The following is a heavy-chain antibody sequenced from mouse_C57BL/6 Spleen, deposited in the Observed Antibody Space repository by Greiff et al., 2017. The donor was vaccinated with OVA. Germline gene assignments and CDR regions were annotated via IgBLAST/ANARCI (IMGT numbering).Heavy chain of an antibody. D-gene: IGHD1-1*01. CDR3: AREPYYYGSSYGYFDV. CDR2: ISYDGSN. CDR1: GYSITSGYY. V-gene: IGHV3-6*01. Sequence: EVKLMESGPGLVKPSQSLSLTCSVTGYSITSGYYWNWIRQFPGNKLEWMGYISYDGSNNYNPSLKNRISITRDTSKNQFFLKLNSVTTEDTATYYCAREPYYYGSSYGYFDVGGTGTTVTVSS. J-gene: IGHJ1*03.